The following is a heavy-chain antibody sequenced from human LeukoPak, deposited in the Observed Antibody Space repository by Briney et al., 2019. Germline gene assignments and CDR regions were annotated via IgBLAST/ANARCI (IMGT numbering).Heavy chain of an antibody. J-gene: IGHJ4*02. Sequence: AGGSLRLSCAASGFTFSSHWMSWVRQAPGKGLEWVANIKKDGSDKYYVDSVKGRFTISRDNAKNSLYLQMNSLRAEDTAIYFCAREPLYSGSYFDFWGQGTLVTVSS. CDR2: IKKDGSDK. D-gene: IGHD1-26*01. CDR1: GFTFSSHW. CDR3: AREPLYSGSYFDF. V-gene: IGHV3-7*01.